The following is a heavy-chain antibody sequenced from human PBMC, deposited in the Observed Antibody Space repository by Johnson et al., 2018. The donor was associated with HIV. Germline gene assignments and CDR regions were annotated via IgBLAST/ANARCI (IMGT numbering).Heavy chain of an antibody. Sequence: QVQLVESGGGVVQPGRSLRLSCVASGFIFSNFAMHWVRQAPGKGLAWMAIISYDGSKKYYADSVKGRFTISRDNSKNTVFLEMNSLRAEDTAVFYCARPYVDTTMADAFDVWGQGTMVTVSS. D-gene: IGHD5-18*01. J-gene: IGHJ3*01. CDR3: ARPYVDTTMADAFDV. V-gene: IGHV3-30-3*01. CDR2: ISYDGSKK. CDR1: GFIFSNFA.